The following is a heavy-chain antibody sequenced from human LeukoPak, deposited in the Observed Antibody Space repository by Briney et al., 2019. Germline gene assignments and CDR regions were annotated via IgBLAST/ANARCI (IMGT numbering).Heavy chain of an antibody. CDR2: TSGTGYNT. CDR1: GYTFSAYG. Sequence: ASVKISCKASGYTFSAYGITWVRQAPGQGLEWMAWTSGTGYNTDYTQRFQGRVSVTTDTSTSTAFLVVRSLGSEDTAIYYCARSQCPDSTSCYYFFYFDFWGQGTPVTVSS. V-gene: IGHV1-18*01. CDR3: ARSQCPDSTSCYYFFYFDF. J-gene: IGHJ4*02. D-gene: IGHD2-2*01.